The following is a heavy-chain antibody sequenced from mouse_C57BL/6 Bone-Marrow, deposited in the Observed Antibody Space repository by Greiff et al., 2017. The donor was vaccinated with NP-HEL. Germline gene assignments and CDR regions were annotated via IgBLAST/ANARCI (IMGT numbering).Heavy chain of an antibody. V-gene: IGHV1-26*01. J-gene: IGHJ3*01. CDR3: ARGAITKAWFAY. D-gene: IGHD2-4*01. CDR2: INPNNGGT. CDR1: GYTFTDYY. Sequence: VQLQQSGPELVKPGASVKISCKASGYTFTDYYMNWVKQSHGKSLEWIGDINPNNGGTSYNQKFKGKATLTVDKSSSTADRELRSLTSEDSAVYYCARGAITKAWFAYWGQGTLVTVSA.